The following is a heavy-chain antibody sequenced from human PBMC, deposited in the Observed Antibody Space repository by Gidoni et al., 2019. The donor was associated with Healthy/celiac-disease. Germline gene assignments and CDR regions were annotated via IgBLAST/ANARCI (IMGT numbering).Heavy chain of an antibody. D-gene: IGHD3-10*01. CDR2: IKQDGSEK. CDR1: GFTFSSYW. Sequence: EVQLVESGGGLVQPGGSLRLSCAASGFTFSSYWMSWVGQAPGKGLEWVANIKQDGSEKYYVDSVKGRFTISRDNAKNSLYLQMNSLRAEDTAVYYCARSSFGEYTPPGFDYWGQGTLVTVSS. V-gene: IGHV3-7*04. CDR3: ARSSFGEYTPPGFDY. J-gene: IGHJ4*02.